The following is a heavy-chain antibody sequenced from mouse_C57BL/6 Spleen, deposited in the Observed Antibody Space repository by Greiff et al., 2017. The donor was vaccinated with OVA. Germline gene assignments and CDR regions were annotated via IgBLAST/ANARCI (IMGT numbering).Heavy chain of an antibody. V-gene: IGHV1-5*01. CDR3: TSIRVGYYDAMDD. J-gene: IGHJ4*01. Sequence: EVKLMESGTVLARPGASVKMSCKASGYTFTSYWMHWVKQRPGQGLEWIGAIYPGNSDTSYNQKFKGKDNLTAVTSASTAYMELSSLANEDSAVYYYTSIRVGYYDAMDDGGQGTSATVAS. D-gene: IGHD1-1*01. CDR1: GYTFTSYW. CDR2: IYPGNSDT.